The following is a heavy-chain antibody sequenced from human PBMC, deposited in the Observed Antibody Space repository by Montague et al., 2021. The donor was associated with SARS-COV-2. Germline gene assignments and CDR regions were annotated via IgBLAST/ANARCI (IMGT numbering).Heavy chain of an antibody. V-gene: IGHV4-59*01. D-gene: IGHD1-1*01. CDR2: VHYTGST. J-gene: IGHJ3*01. Sequence: SETLSLTCEVSGGSISSYYWSWIRQSPGKGLEWIGYVHYTGSTNYNPSLKTRVTLSLDTPKNHFSLKLSSVTAADTAVYYCARAQNSCFIANCVNDFEVWGLGAMVTVSS. CDR1: GGSISSYY. CDR3: ARAQNSCFIANCVNDFEV.